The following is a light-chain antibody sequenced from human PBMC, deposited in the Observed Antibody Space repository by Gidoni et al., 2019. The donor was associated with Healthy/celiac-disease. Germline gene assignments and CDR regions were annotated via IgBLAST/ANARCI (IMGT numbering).Light chain of an antibody. CDR2: EGS. CDR3: CSYAGSSTFVV. J-gene: IGLJ2*01. CDR1: SSDVGSYNL. Sequence: QSALTQPASVSGSPGQSITISCTVTSSDVGSYNLVSWDQQHPGKAPKLMIYEGSKRPSGVSNRFSGSKSGNTASLTISGLQAEDEADYYCCSYAGSSTFVVFGGGTKLTVL. V-gene: IGLV2-23*03.